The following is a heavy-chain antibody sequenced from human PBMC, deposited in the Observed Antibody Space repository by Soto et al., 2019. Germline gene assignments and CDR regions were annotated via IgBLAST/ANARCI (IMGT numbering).Heavy chain of an antibody. D-gene: IGHD2-2*01. J-gene: IGHJ5*02. Sequence: QVQLVQSGAEVKKPGSSVKVSCKASGGTFSIYGISWVRQAPGQGLEWMGGIIPIFGTPNYAQKFQGRVTILADEPTRTAYKELSSLRSEETAGYYCAMYVGRDADCKSTSCSYNWFDPWGQGTLVTASP. CDR1: GGTFSIYG. CDR2: IIPIFGTP. CDR3: AMYVGRDADCKSTSCSYNWFDP. V-gene: IGHV1-69*12.